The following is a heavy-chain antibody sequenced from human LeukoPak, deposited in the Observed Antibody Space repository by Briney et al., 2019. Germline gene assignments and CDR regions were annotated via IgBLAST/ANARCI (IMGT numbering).Heavy chain of an antibody. Sequence: PGGSLRLSCAASGFTFSSYAMSWVRQAPGKGLEWVSAISGSGGSTYYADSVKGRFTISRDNSKNTLYLQMNSLRAEDTAVYYCATLGGRSGGSCYTGGYYYYYMDVWGKGTTVTVSS. D-gene: IGHD2-15*01. J-gene: IGHJ6*03. CDR1: GFTFSSYA. V-gene: IGHV3-23*01. CDR2: ISGSGGST. CDR3: ATLGGRSGGSCYTGGYYYYYMDV.